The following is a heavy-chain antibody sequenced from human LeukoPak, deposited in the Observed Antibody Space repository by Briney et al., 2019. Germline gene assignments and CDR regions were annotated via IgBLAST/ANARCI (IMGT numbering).Heavy chain of an antibody. CDR3: AREVSYGCGWYPAFDI. J-gene: IGHJ3*02. D-gene: IGHD6-19*01. Sequence: KFQGRVTITRDTSASTAYMELSSLRSEDTAVYYCAREVSYGCGWYPAFDIWGQGTMVTVSS. V-gene: IGHV1-3*01.